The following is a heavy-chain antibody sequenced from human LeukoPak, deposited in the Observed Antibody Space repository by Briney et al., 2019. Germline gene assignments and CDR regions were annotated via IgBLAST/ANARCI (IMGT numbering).Heavy chain of an antibody. J-gene: IGHJ4*02. D-gene: IGHD2/OR15-2a*01. CDR2: IRYDGSNK. CDR1: GFTFSSYG. CDR3: AKLSKLSPFDY. Sequence: AGGSLRLSCAASGFTFSSYGMHWVRQAPGKGLEWVAFIRYDGSNKYYADSVKGRFTISRDNSKNTLYLQMNSLGAEDTAVYYCAKLSKLSPFDYWGQGTLVTVSS. V-gene: IGHV3-30*02.